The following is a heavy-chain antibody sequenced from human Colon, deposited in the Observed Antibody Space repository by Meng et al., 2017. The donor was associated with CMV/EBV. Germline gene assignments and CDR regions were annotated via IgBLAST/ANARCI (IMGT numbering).Heavy chain of an antibody. J-gene: IGHJ4*02. CDR1: GFTFSNYA. V-gene: IGHV3-30*04. Sequence: GSLLKISCAVSGFTFSNYAMHWVRQAPGKGLEWVAFISYDGSHEKFADSVKGRFTISRDNSKNRLYLQMSSLRPEDTAIYYCAPDGGLRVANYFEHWGQGTLVTVSS. CDR2: ISYDGSHE. D-gene: IGHD5-12*01. CDR3: APDGGLRVANYFEH.